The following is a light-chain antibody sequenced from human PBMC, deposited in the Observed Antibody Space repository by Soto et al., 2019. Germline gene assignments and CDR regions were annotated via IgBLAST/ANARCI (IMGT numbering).Light chain of an antibody. CDR1: SSDVGAYNY. CDR3: CSYTTSLTYV. CDR2: DVT. Sequence: QSVLTQPPSASGSPGQTVAISCTGSSSDVGAYNYVSWYQQHPGKAPKLMIYDVTERPSGVPNRFSGSKSGNTASLTVSGLQPEDEADYYCCSYTTSLTYVFGTGTKVTVL. V-gene: IGLV2-8*01. J-gene: IGLJ1*01.